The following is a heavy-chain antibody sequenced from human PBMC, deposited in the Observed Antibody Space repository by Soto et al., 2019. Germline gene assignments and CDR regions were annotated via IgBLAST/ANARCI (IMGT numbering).Heavy chain of an antibody. J-gene: IGHJ4*02. CDR2: IWYDGSNK. Sequence: GGSLRLSCAASGFTFSSYGMHWVRQAPGKGLEWVAVIWYDGSNKYYADSVKGRFTISRDNSKNTLYLQMNSLRAEDTAVYYCAAYYGSGSYYNWGQGTLVTVSS. D-gene: IGHD3-10*01. CDR1: GFTFSSYG. V-gene: IGHV3-33*01. CDR3: AAYYGSGSYYN.